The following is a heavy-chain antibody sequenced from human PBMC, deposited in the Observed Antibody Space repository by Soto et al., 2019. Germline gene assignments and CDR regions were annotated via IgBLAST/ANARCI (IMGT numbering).Heavy chain of an antibody. Sequence: LGESLKISCKGSGYSFTSYWIGWVRQIPGKGLEWMGIIYPGDSDTRYSPSFQGHVTISADKSINTAYLQWSSLKASDTAMYYWTKPDWYYGPGDWDFWGQGTLVTVSS. J-gene: IGHJ4*02. D-gene: IGHD3-10*01. CDR2: IYPGDSDT. CDR3: TKPDWYYGPGDWDF. V-gene: IGHV5-51*01. CDR1: GYSFTSYW.